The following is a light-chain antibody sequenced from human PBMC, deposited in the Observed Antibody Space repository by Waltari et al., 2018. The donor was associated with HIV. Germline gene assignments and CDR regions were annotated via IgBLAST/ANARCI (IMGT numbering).Light chain of an antibody. CDR3: CSYAGRSTFVL. CDR2: EIN. J-gene: IGLJ2*01. CDR1: SSDVSTYKL. V-gene: IGLV2-23*02. Sequence: QSALTQPASVSGSPGQSITISCNETSSDVSTYKLVSWYQQHPGKVPKLIIYEINKRPAGVSHRFSGSKSGNMASLTIAGLQAEDEAFYHCCSYAGRSTFVLFGGGTKLTVL.